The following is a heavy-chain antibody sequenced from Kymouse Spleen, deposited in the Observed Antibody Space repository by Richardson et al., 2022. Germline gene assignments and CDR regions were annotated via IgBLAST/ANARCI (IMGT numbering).Heavy chain of an antibody. CDR2: IYYSGST. CDR1: GGSISSSSYY. D-gene: IGHD3-16*02,IGHD5-12*01,IGHD5-24*01. V-gene: IGHV4-39*01. Sequence: QLQLQESGPGLVKPSETLSLTCTVSGGSISSSSYYWGWIRQPPGKGLEWIGSIYYSGSTYYNPSLKSRVTISVDTSKNQFSLKLSSVTAADTAVYYCARGGLTDDAFDIWGQGTMVTVSS. CDR3: ARGGLTDDAFDI. J-gene: IGHJ3*02.